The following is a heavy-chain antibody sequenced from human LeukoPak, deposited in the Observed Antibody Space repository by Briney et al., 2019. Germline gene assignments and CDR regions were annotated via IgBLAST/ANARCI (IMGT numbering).Heavy chain of an antibody. Sequence: SETLSLTCTVSGGSISAYYWRWIWQPPGKGLEWIGYIYYSGSTNYNPSLKSRVTISVDTSKNQFSLKLSSVTAADTAVYYCARDTSYLDYWGQGTLVTVSS. D-gene: IGHD2/OR15-2a*01. CDR1: GGSISAYY. V-gene: IGHV4-59*01. CDR2: IYYSGST. CDR3: ARDTSYLDY. J-gene: IGHJ4*02.